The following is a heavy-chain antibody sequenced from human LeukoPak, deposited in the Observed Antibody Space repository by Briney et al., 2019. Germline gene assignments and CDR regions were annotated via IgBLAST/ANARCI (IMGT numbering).Heavy chain of an antibody. CDR1: GFTFNIYT. D-gene: IGHD3-22*01. Sequence: GGSLRLSCAASGFTFNIYTMGWVRQAPGKGLEWVSSLSGGGVSTYYADSVKGRFTTSRDDSKSTLYLQMNGLRAEDTAIYYCAKVQGSSGYYFDYWGQGTLVTVSS. CDR3: AKVQGSSGYYFDY. CDR2: LSGGGVST. J-gene: IGHJ4*02. V-gene: IGHV3-23*01.